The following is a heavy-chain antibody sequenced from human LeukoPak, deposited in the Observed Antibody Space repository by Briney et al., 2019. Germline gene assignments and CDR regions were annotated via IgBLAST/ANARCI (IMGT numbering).Heavy chain of an antibody. D-gene: IGHD4-17*01. CDR1: GFTFGSYA. Sequence: GGSLRLSCAASGFTFGSYAMHWFRQAPGKGLEWVAVISYDGSNKYYADSVKGRFTISRDNSKNTLYLQMNSLRAEDTAVYYCARGRGSTTVTTGFNYWGQGTLVTVSS. J-gene: IGHJ4*02. V-gene: IGHV3-30*04. CDR2: ISYDGSNK. CDR3: ARGRGSTTVTTGFNY.